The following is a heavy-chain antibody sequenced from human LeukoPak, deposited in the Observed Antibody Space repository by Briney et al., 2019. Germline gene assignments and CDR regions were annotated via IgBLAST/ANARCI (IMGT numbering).Heavy chain of an antibody. CDR2: ISYIGST. CDR3: ARDLVTVTKGFDI. V-gene: IGHV4-59*01. J-gene: IGHJ3*02. CDR1: GGSISSYY. D-gene: IGHD4-17*01. Sequence: SETLSLTCTVSGGSISSYYWSWIRQPPGKGLEWIGYISYIGSTNYNPSLKSRVTISIDTSRNQFSLRLSSVTAADTAVYYCARDLVTVTKGFDIWGQGTMVSVSS.